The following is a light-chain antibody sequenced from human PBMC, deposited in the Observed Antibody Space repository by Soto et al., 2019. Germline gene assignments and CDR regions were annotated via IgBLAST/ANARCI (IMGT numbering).Light chain of an antibody. Sequence: EIVMTQSPATLSVSAWERATLSCRASQSVSSNLAWYQQKPGQAPSLLIYGASTRAPGTPASVSGSGSGKEFTIIISSLQYEDFAVYECQQYIRWPLTFGGGTKVDIK. CDR3: QQYIRWPLT. J-gene: IGKJ4*01. V-gene: IGKV3-15*01. CDR1: QSVSSN. CDR2: GAS.